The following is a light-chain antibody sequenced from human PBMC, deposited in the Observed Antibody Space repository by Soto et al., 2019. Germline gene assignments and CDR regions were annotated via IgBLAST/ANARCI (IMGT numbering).Light chain of an antibody. V-gene: IGLV2-14*03. CDR1: SSDVGAYNY. CDR3: CSYTRSNGYV. J-gene: IGLJ1*01. CDR2: DVS. Sequence: QSALTQPASVSGSPGQSITISCTGTSSDVGAYNYVSWYQQHPGKAPKLMIYDVSNRPSGGSDRFAGSKSGNTASLTISGLQAEDEADYYCCSYTRSNGYVFGPGTKVTVL.